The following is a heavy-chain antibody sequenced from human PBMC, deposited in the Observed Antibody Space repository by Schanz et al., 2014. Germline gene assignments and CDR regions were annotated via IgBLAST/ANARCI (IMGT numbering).Heavy chain of an antibody. J-gene: IGHJ3*02. V-gene: IGHV3-15*01. CDR1: GFTFIYAW. CDR2: IKSESDGGTT. Sequence: EVQLVESGGGLVKPGGSLRLSCAASGFTFIYAWMNWVRQAPGKGREWVARIKSESDGGTTDYAAPVQGRFTISRDDSKSTLYLQMNSLKTEDTAVYYCTTPDYYGSGSYSDAFDIWGQGTKVTVSS. D-gene: IGHD3-10*01. CDR3: TTPDYYGSGSYSDAFDI.